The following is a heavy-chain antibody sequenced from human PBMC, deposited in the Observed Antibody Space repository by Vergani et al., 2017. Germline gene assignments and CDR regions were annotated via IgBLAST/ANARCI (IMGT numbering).Heavy chain of an antibody. CDR2: ISGSGGST. CDR3: AKDSELAYPYFSDY. CDR1: GFRVTTYY. J-gene: IGHJ4*02. V-gene: IGHV3-23*01. Sequence: VELLESGGGLAQPGGSLRVSCSASGFRVTTYYMSWVRQAPGKGLEWVSVISGSGGSTYYADSVKGRFTISRDNSKNTLYLQMNSLRAEDTAVYYCAKDSELAYPYFSDYWGQGTLVTVSS. D-gene: IGHD1-1*01.